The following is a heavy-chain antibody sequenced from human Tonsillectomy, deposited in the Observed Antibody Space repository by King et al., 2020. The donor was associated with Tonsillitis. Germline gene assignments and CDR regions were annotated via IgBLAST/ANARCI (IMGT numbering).Heavy chain of an antibody. Sequence: VQLVESGGGVVQPGRSLRLSCAASGFIFSSHAMHWVRQAPGKGLEWVAVISFDGSNKYYADSVKGRFTISRDNSKNPLYLQMNSLRTEDTAVYFWAGEQWLVPSPFDYWGQGTLVTVSS. CDR1: GFIFSSHA. CDR2: ISFDGSNK. V-gene: IGHV3-30*01. J-gene: IGHJ4*02. D-gene: IGHD6-19*01. CDR3: AGEQWLVPSPFDY.